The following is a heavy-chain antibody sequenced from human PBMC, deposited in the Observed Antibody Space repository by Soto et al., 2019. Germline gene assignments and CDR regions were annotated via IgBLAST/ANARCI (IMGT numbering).Heavy chain of an antibody. V-gene: IGHV3-66*01. CDR2: IYSGGST. Sequence: GGSLRLSCAASGFTVSSNYMSWVRQAPGKGLEWVSVIYSGGSTYYADSVKGRFTISRDTSKNQFSLKLSSVTAADTAVYYCARGGYSGYDYWGHGTLVTVSS. J-gene: IGHJ4*01. CDR3: ARGGYSGYDY. D-gene: IGHD5-12*01. CDR1: GFTVSSNY.